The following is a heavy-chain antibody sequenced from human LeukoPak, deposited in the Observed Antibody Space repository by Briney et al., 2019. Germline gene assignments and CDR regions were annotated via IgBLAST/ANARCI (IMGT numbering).Heavy chain of an antibody. CDR2: ISSSGSTI. CDR3: AKAYDYIWGSYRLNWFDP. V-gene: IGHV3-48*03. CDR1: GFTFSSYE. Sequence: GGSLRLSCAASGFTFSSYEMNWVRQAPGKGLEWVSYISSSGSTIYYADSVKGRFTISRDNAKNSLYLQMNSLRAEDTAVYYCAKAYDYIWGSYRLNWFDPWGQGTLVTVSS. J-gene: IGHJ5*02. D-gene: IGHD3-16*02.